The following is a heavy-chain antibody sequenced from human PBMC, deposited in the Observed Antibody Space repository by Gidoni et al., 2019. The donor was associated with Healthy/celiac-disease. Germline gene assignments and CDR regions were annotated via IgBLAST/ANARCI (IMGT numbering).Heavy chain of an antibody. CDR1: GFTVSRNY. CDR3: ARGRGYSYGYGGYYYYYMDV. Sequence: EAQLVESGGGLIQPGGSLRLSCAASGFTVSRNYMSWVRQAPGKGLEWVSVIYSGGSTYYADSVKGRFTISRDNSKNTLYLQMNSLRAEDTAVYYCARGRGYSYGYGGYYYYYMDVWGKGTTVTVSS. J-gene: IGHJ6*03. V-gene: IGHV3-53*01. D-gene: IGHD5-18*01. CDR2: IYSGGST.